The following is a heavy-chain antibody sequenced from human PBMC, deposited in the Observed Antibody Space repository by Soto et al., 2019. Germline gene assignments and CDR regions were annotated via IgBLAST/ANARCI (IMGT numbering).Heavy chain of an antibody. CDR3: AHKGGRGAGMDV. J-gene: IGHJ6*02. CDR2: IYWDNDK. Sequence: QITLKESGPTLVKPTQTLTLTCTFSGFSVSTSGVGVAWIRQSPGKALAWLALIYWDNDKRYSPFLQSRVTITKDTSKNPVVLTMTNMEPVDTATYCCAHKGGRGAGMDVWGQGTTVTVSS. V-gene: IGHV2-5*02. D-gene: IGHD2-15*01. CDR1: GFSVSTSGVG.